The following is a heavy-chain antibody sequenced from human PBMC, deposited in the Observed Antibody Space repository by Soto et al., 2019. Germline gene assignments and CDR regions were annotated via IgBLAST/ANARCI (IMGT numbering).Heavy chain of an antibody. Sequence: EVQLVQSGAEVKKPGESLKISCKGSGYIFTNYWIGWVRQMPGKDLEWMGIISPSDSDARYRPSFQGQVTISADRPISTANLQWSSLKASDTAMYYCARRFHDDSSSYYPFDYWGQGTLVTVSS. CDR2: ISPSDSDA. V-gene: IGHV5-51*01. J-gene: IGHJ4*02. CDR3: ARRFHDDSSSYYPFDY. D-gene: IGHD3-22*01. CDR1: GYIFTNYW.